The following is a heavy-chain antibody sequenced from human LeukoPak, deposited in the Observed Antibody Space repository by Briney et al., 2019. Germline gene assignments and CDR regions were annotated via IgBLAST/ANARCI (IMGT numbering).Heavy chain of an antibody. V-gene: IGHV3-30-3*01. CDR3: ARDLTTVTNNGDY. CDR2: ISYDGSNK. D-gene: IGHD4-17*01. J-gene: IGHJ4*02. Sequence: GGSLRLSCAASGFTFSSYAMHWVRQAPGKGLEWVAVISYDGSNKYYADSVKGRFTISSDNSKNTLYLQMNSLRAEDTAVYYCARDLTTVTNNGDYWGQGTLVTVSS. CDR1: GFTFSSYA.